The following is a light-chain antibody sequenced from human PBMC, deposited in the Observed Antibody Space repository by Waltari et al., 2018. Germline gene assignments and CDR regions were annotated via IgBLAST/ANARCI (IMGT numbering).Light chain of an antibody. Sequence: SYELTQPPSVSVSPGQTASLPCSGDPSGNKSVSWYQQKPGQSPVLIIYQDTKRPSGIPERLSGSNSGNTATLTISGTQVMDEGDYYCQAWDTISAGLGGGTKLTVL. CDR2: QDT. V-gene: IGLV3-1*01. CDR1: PSGNKS. J-gene: IGLJ2*01. CDR3: QAWDTISAG.